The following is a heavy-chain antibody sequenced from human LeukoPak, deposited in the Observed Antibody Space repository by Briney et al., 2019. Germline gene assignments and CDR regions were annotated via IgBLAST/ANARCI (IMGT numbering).Heavy chain of an antibody. CDR3: TGTDYYDSRGLFTSDY. CDR1: GFTFSGFA. D-gene: IGHD3-22*01. Sequence: GGSLKFSCAASGFTFSGFAMHWVRQASGKGLEWVGRIRSKANSYATAYAASVTGRVTISRDDSKNTAYLQMNSLKTEDTAVYYCTGTDYYDSRGLFTSDYWGQGTLVTVSS. J-gene: IGHJ4*02. CDR2: IRSKANSYAT. V-gene: IGHV3-73*01.